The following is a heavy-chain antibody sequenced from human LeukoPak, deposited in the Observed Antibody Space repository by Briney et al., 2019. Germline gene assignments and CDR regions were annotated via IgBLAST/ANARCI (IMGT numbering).Heavy chain of an antibody. CDR2: ISSSSSTI. V-gene: IGHV3-48*04. J-gene: IGHJ4*02. Sequence: PGGSLRLSCAASGFTFSSYSMNWVRQAPGKGLEWVSYISSSSSTIYYADSVKGRFTISRDNAKNSLYLQMNTLRAEDTAVYYCATGVRTAPNKYYFDYWGQGTLVTVSS. CDR3: ATGVRTAPNKYYFDY. D-gene: IGHD1/OR15-1a*01. CDR1: GFTFSSYS.